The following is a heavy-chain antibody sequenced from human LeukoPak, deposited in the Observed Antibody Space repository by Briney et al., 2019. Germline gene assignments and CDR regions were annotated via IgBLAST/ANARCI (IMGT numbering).Heavy chain of an antibody. CDR3: ARESKYSGDPFDY. CDR2: VNSDGSGT. CDR1: GFTFSNYW. J-gene: IGHJ4*02. Sequence: GGSLRLSCAASGFTFSNYWMHWVRQAPGTGLVWVSRVNSDGSGTTYADSVQGRFTISRDNSKNTLYLQMNRQRAEDTAVYYCARESKYSGDPFDYWGQGTLVTVSS. V-gene: IGHV3-74*01. D-gene: IGHD5-12*01.